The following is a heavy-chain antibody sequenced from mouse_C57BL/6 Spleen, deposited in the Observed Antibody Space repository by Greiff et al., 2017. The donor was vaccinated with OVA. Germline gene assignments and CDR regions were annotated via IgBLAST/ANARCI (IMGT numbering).Heavy chain of an antibody. CDR3: ARRLGYGSNYWYFDV. D-gene: IGHD1-1*01. V-gene: IGHV1-69*01. J-gene: IGHJ1*03. CDR1: GYTFTSYW. Sequence: VQLQQPGAELVMPGASVKLSCKASGYTFTSYWMHWVKQRPGQGLEWIGEIDPSDSYTNYNQKFKGKSTLTVDKSSSTAYMQLSSLTSEDSAVYYCARRLGYGSNYWYFDVWGTGTTVTVSS. CDR2: IDPSDSYT.